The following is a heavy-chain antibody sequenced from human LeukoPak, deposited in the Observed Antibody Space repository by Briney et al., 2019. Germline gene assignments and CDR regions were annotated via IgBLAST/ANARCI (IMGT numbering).Heavy chain of an antibody. CDR2: IYYTGSA. V-gene: IGHV4-39*01. CDR1: GGSISNPNYY. Sequence: PSETLSLTCTVSGGSISNPNYYWGWIRQPPGKGLERIGSIYYTGSAYYNPSLKSRVTISVDTSRNQFSLRLNSVTAADTAVYFCARQKGSSSSWSDFDYWVQGTLVTVSS. D-gene: IGHD6-13*01. J-gene: IGHJ4*02. CDR3: ARQKGSSSSWSDFDY.